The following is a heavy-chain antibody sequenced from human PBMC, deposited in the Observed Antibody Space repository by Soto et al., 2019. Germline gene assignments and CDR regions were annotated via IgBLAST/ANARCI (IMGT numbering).Heavy chain of an antibody. Sequence: GGSLRLSCAASGFTFSSYSMNWVRQAPGKGLEWVSSISSSSSYIYYADSVKGRFTISRDNAKNSLYLQMNSLRAEDTAVYYCARVPYDFWSGPTPRRPFDYWGQGTLVTVSS. CDR3: ARVPYDFWSGPTPRRPFDY. V-gene: IGHV3-21*01. J-gene: IGHJ4*02. CDR1: GFTFSSYS. CDR2: ISSSSSYI. D-gene: IGHD3-3*01.